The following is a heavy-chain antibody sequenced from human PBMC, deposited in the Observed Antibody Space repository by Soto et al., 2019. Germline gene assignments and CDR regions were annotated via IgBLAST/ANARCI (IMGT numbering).Heavy chain of an antibody. J-gene: IGHJ6*02. CDR3: AKDMSGPQTGEDLWKPRSAYYYYGMDV. Sequence: GGSLRLSCAASGFTFDDYTMHWVRQAPGKGLEWVSLISWDGGSTYYADSVKGRFTISRENSKNSLYLQMNSLRTEDSALYYCAKDMSGPQTGEDLWKPRSAYYYYGMDVWGQGTTVTVSS. V-gene: IGHV3-43*01. CDR2: ISWDGGST. CDR1: GFTFDDYT. D-gene: IGHD3-10*01.